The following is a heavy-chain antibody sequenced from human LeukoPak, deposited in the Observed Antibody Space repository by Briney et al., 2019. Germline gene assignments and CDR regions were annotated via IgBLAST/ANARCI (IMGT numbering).Heavy chain of an antibody. CDR3: ARFLGYCSAGSCYFDY. D-gene: IGHD2-15*01. V-gene: IGHV1-2*02. Sequence: ASVNVSCKASGYTFTVYYVHWVRQAPGQGLEWMGWINPNSGGTKYAQKFQGRVTMTRDTSITTAYMELSSLRSDDTAVYYCARFLGYCSAGSCYFDYWGQGTLVTVSS. CDR2: INPNSGGT. CDR1: GYTFTVYY. J-gene: IGHJ4*02.